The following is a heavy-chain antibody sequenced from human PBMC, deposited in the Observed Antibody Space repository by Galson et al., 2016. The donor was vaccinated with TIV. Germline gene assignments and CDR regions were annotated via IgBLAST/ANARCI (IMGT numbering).Heavy chain of an antibody. V-gene: IGHV4-31*11. Sequence: LSLTCDVSGGSINSSGYYWSWLRQQSGEGLEWIAYIHSSGLTYYNPSPKSRVTWSVETSKSQFSLNLSSVTAADTAVYFCERLFFFDSRNVLVGAFDVWGHGTMVSVSS. CDR3: ERLFFFDSRNVLVGAFDV. CDR1: GGSINSSGYY. J-gene: IGHJ3*01. D-gene: IGHD2-15*01. CDR2: IHSSGLT.